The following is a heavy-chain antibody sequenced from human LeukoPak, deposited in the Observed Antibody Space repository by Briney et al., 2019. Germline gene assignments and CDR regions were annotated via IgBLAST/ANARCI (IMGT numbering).Heavy chain of an antibody. CDR3: AKMRGIALHSYSFDY. J-gene: IGHJ4*02. D-gene: IGHD3-16*02. V-gene: IGHV3-23*01. CDR2: ITNGGGCNT. CDR1: GFTFSGYA. Sequence: GGSLRLSCAASGFTFSGYAMSWVRQAPGKGLEWVSAITNGGGCNTYYADSVKGRFTISRDNSKNTLYLQMNSLRAEDTAVYYCAKMRGIALHSYSFDYWGQGTLVTVSS.